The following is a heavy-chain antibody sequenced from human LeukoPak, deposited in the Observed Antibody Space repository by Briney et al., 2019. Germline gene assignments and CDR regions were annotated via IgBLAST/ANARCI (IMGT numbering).Heavy chain of an antibody. CDR1: GFTFSSYS. CDR2: ISSSSSYI. V-gene: IGHV3-21*01. Sequence: TGGSLRLSCAASGFTFSSYSMNWVRQAPGKGLEWVSSISSSSSYIYYADSVKGRFTISRDNAKNSLYLQMNSLRAEDTAVYYCARDRKLGHLEIYMDVWGKGTTVTVSS. D-gene: IGHD7-27*01. J-gene: IGHJ6*03. CDR3: ARDRKLGHLEIYMDV.